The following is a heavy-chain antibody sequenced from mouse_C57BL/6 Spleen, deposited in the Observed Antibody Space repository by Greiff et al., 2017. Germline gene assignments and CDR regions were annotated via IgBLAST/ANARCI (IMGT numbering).Heavy chain of an antibody. J-gene: IGHJ4*01. CDR1: GYAFTNYL. V-gene: IGHV1-54*01. CDR2: INPGSGGT. CDR3: ASALGYNWEKYAMDY. Sequence: QVQLQQSGAELVRPGTSVKVSCKASGYAFTNYLIEWVKQRPGQGLEWIGGINPGSGGTNYNEKFKGKATLTADKSSSTAYMQLSSLTSEDSAVYFCASALGYNWEKYAMDYWGQGTSVTVAS. D-gene: IGHD4-1*02.